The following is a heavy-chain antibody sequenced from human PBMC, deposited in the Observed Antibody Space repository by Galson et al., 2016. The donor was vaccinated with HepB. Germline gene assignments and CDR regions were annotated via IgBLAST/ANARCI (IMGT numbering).Heavy chain of an antibody. D-gene: IGHD2-15*01. CDR1: GYTFTSYY. V-gene: IGHV1-46*01. CDR2: INPSGGST. J-gene: IGHJ3*02. Sequence: SVKVSCKAFGYTFTSYYMHWVRQAPGQGLEWMGKINPSGGSTSYAQKFQGRVTMTRDTSTSTVYMELSSLRSEDTAVYYCARVSTIVAFRDAFDIWGQGTVVPVSS. CDR3: ARVSTIVAFRDAFDI.